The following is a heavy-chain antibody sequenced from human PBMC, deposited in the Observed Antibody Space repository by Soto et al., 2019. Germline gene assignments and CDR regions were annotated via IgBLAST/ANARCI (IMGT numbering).Heavy chain of an antibody. Sequence: GGSLRLSCAASGFTFSSYGMHWVRQAPGKGLEWVAVISYDGSNKYYADSVKGRFTISRDNSKNTLYQQMNSLRAEDTAVYYCAKGPGLSMLYLYYFDYWGQGTLVTVSS. CDR1: GFTFSSYG. CDR3: AKGPGLSMLYLYYFDY. CDR2: ISYDGSNK. J-gene: IGHJ4*02. V-gene: IGHV3-30*18. D-gene: IGHD2-8*01.